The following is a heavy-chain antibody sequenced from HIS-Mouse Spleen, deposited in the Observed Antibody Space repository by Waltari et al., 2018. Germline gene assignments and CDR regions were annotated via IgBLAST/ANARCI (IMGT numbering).Heavy chain of an antibody. CDR1: GYTFTSYD. CDR2: MKPNSGNT. Sequence: QVQLVQSGAEVKKPGASVKVSCKASGYTFTSYDINWVRQATGQGLEWLGWMKPNSGNTGYEQKFQGRVTMTRNTSISTAYMELSSLRSEDTAVYYCARGSSSGSYWYYYYGMDVWGQGTTVTVSS. CDR3: ARGSSSGSYWYYYYGMDV. D-gene: IGHD1-26*01. V-gene: IGHV1-8*01. J-gene: IGHJ6*02.